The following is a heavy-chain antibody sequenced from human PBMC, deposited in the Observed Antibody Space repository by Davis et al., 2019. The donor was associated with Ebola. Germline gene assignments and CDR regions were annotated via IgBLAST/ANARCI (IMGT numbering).Heavy chain of an antibody. CDR2: IIPILDIA. CDR1: GYTFTGYY. J-gene: IGHJ4*02. D-gene: IGHD6-19*01. Sequence: SVKVSCKASGYTFTGYYIHWVRQAPGQGLEWMGRIIPILDIANYAQKFQGRVTITADKSTSTAYMELSSLRSEDTAVYYCASDVAVAGTSNWGQGTLVTVSS. CDR3: ASDVAVAGTSN. V-gene: IGHV1-69*04.